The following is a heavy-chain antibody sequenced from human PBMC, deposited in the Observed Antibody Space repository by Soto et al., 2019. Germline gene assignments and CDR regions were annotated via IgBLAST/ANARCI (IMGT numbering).Heavy chain of an antibody. CDR3: AREAIPIAVLPHMDV. D-gene: IGHD6-19*01. J-gene: IGHJ6*02. V-gene: IGHV3-74*01. CDR1: WFTFISYW. Sequence: PGGCLRLSFASSWFTFISYWMHWVRQAPWKGLVWVSRINSDGISTIYADSVKGRFTISRDNAKNTLYLQMNSLRAEGTAVYYCAREAIPIAVLPHMDVWGQGTTVTVSS. CDR2: INSDGIST.